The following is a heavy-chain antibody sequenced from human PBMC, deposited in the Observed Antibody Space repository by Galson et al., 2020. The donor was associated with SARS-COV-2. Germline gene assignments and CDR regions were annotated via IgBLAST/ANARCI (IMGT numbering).Heavy chain of an antibody. CDR1: GYKFTTYW. D-gene: IGHD2-2*03. CDR2: IYPGDSDT. Sequence: HGESLKISCQGYGYKFTTYWIGWVRQMPGKGLEWMGFIYPGDSDTRYSPSFQGQVTISVDKSINTAYLQWRSLKASDTAMYFCATGVDLDPYFDSWGQGTLVTVSS. V-gene: IGHV5-51*01. J-gene: IGHJ4*02. CDR3: ATGVDLDPYFDS.